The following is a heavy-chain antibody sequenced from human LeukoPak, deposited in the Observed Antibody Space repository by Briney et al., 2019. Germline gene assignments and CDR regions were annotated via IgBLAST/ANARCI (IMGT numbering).Heavy chain of an antibody. D-gene: IGHD3-16*01. CDR1: AFTDYNNY. CDR3: ANSATLGV. J-gene: IGHJ4*02. Sequence: QPGGSLRLSCAASAFTDYNNYMRWVRQAPGKGLEFASLIYRVDTTSYADSVKGRFTISRDNSKNTLYLQMNSLRVEDTAVYYCANSATLGVWGQGTLVTVSS. V-gene: IGHV3-53*05. CDR2: IYRVDTT.